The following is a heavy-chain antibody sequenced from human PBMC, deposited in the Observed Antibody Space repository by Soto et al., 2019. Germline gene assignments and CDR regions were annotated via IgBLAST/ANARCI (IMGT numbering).Heavy chain of an antibody. V-gene: IGHV1-46*01. J-gene: IGHJ6*02. CDR2: INPSGGST. Sequence: ASVKVSCKASGYTFTSYYMHWVRQAPGQGLEWMGIINPSGGSTSYAQKFQGRVTMTRDTSTSTVYMELSSLRSEDTAVYYCVVGTPHYRMDVWGQGTTVTVSS. CDR3: VVGTPHYRMDV. CDR1: GYTFTSYY. D-gene: IGHD1-1*01.